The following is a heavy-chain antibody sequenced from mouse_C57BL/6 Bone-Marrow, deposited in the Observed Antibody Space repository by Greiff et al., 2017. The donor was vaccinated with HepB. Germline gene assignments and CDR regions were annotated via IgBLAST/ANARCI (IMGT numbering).Heavy chain of an antibody. J-gene: IGHJ2*01. CDR1: GYTFTSYG. CDR3: ARERGLLLFDS. Sequence: QVQLQQSGAELVRPGASVKLSCKASGYTFTSYGISWVKQRTGQGLEWIGEIYPRSGNTYYNEKFKGKATLTADKSSSTAYMELRSLTSEDSAVYFCARERGLLLFDSGGQGTPLTGSS. V-gene: IGHV1-81*01. CDR2: IYPRSGNT. D-gene: IGHD2-3*01.